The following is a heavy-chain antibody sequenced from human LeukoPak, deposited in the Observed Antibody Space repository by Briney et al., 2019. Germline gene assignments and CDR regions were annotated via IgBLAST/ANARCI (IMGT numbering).Heavy chain of an antibody. J-gene: IGHJ6*02. D-gene: IGHD3-22*01. CDR3: TRDKKYYYDSNGMDV. CDR2: INNDGSRT. CDR1: GFTFSTYW. Sequence: PGGSLRLSCAASGFTFSTYWMHWVRRVPGKGLVWVSRINNDGSRTTYADSVKGRFTISRDNAKNTVYLQMNSLRAEDTAVYFCTRDKKYYYDSNGMDVWGQGTTVTVTS. V-gene: IGHV3-74*01.